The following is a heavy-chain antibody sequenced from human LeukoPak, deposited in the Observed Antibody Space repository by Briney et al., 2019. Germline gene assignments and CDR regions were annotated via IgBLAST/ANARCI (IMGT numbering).Heavy chain of an antibody. CDR2: IYTSGST. V-gene: IGHV4-61*02. D-gene: IGHD3-3*01. CDR3: ATPEGRFLERLWVY. Sequence: PSETLSLTCTVSGGSISSGSYYWSWIRQPAGKGLEWIGRIYTSGSTNYNPSLKSRVTISVDTSKNQFSLKLSSVTAADTAVYYCATPEGRFLERLWVYWGQGTLVTVSS. CDR1: GGSISSGSYY. J-gene: IGHJ4*02.